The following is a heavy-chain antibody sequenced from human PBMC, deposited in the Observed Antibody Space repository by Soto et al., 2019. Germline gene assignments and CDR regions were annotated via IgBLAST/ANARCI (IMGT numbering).Heavy chain of an antibody. CDR1: GFAFSAYA. Sequence: QVQLVESGGGVVQPGRSLRLSCVASGFAFSAYAMHWVRQAPGKGLEWLAIISYDGTIKYYADYVKGRLTISRDNSKNTWFLQMHSLRAEDMAVYYCVNEGHFEQWGQGTLVTVSS. J-gene: IGHJ4*02. CDR3: VNEGHFEQ. CDR2: ISYDGTIK. V-gene: IGHV3-33*06. D-gene: IGHD3-9*01.